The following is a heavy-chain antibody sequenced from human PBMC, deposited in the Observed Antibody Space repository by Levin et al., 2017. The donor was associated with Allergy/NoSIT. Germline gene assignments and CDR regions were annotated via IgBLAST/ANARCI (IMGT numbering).Heavy chain of an antibody. CDR3: ARGYCTTTSCHTQFDV. CDR2: IYSDDNDGST. J-gene: IGHJ4*02. V-gene: IGHV3-53*01. D-gene: IGHD2-2*02. CDR1: GFTVSSNY. Sequence: QSGGSLRLSCAASGFTVSSNYMSWVRQAPGKGLEWVSVIYSDDNDGSTYYADSVKGRFTISRDNSKNTLFLQMSSLRAEDTAVYYCARGYCTTTSCHTQFDVWGQGTLVTVSS.